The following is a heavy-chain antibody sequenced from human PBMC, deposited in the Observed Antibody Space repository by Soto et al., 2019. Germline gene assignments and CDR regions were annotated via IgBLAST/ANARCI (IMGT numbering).Heavy chain of an antibody. V-gene: IGHV1-69*05. CDR1: GGTFSSYA. CDR3: ARDVDTTPLRFDY. CDR2: IIPIFGTT. Sequence: QVQLVQSGAEVKKPGSSVKVSCKASGGTFSSYAISWVRQAPGQGLEWMGVIIPIFGTTNYAQKFQGRVTLTTDESTSTAYMELSSLRSEDTAVYYGARDVDTTPLRFDYWGQGTLVTVSS. D-gene: IGHD5-18*01. J-gene: IGHJ4*02.